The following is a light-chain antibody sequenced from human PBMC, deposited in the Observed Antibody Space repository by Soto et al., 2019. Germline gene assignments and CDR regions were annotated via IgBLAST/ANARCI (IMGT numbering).Light chain of an antibody. V-gene: IGKV3D-11*01. J-gene: IGKJ3*01. CDR1: QGIGDT. CDR2: DAS. Sequence: EVVMTQSPATLSVSPGDGVTLSCRASQGIGDTLAWYQQRPGQAPRLLIYDASYTATGIPARFSGSGSGTDFTLTISSLEPEEFAVYYCQHRNNRPFSVGPGTKVDIK. CDR3: QHRNNRPFS.